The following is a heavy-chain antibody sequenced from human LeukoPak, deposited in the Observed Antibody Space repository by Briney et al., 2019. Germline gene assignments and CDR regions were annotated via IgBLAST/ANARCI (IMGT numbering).Heavy chain of an antibody. Sequence: PGGSLRLSCAASGFTFSSYGMHWVRQAPGKGLEWVAFIRYDGSNKYYADSVKGRFTISRDNSKNTLYLQMNSLRAEDTAVYYCARASMTLDAFDIWGQGTMVTVSS. J-gene: IGHJ3*02. CDR2: IRYDGSNK. CDR1: GFTFSSYG. V-gene: IGHV3-30*02. CDR3: ARASMTLDAFDI.